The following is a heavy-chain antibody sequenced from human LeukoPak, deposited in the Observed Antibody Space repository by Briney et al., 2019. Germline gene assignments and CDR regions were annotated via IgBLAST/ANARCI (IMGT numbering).Heavy chain of an antibody. CDR1: GFTSSSCS. J-gene: IGHJ4*02. CDR2: ISSSSSYI. CDR3: AREGRFSNYFDY. D-gene: IGHD3-16*01. Sequence: GGSLRLSCAASGFTSSSCSMNWVRQAPGKGLEWVSSISSSSSYIYYADSVKGRFTISRDNAKNSLYLQMNSLRAEDTAVYYCAREGRFSNYFDYWGQGTLVTVSS. V-gene: IGHV3-21*01.